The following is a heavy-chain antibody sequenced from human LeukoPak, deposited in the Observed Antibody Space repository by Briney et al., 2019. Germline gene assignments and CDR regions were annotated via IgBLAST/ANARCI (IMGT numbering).Heavy chain of an antibody. CDR1: GFTFIDYD. CDR2: IGIRGDT. CDR3: ARGGIQVSGIDEFDY. V-gene: IGHV3-13*01. J-gene: IGHJ4*02. D-gene: IGHD6-19*01. Sequence: GGSLRLSCTASGFTFIDYDMHWVRQVIGKGLEWVSAIGIRGDTHYSGSVKGRFTISRENAESSLYLQMNSPRAEDTAVYYCARGGIQVSGIDEFDYWGQGTLVTVSS.